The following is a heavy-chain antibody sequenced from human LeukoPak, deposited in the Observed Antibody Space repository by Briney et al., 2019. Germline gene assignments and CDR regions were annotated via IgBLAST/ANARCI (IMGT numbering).Heavy chain of an antibody. D-gene: IGHD3-22*01. CDR2: IYYSVST. J-gene: IGHJ3*01. CDR1: GVSISSYY. V-gene: IGHV4-59*12. Sequence: SETLSLTCSVSGVSISSYYWSWIRQPPGKGLEWIGHIYYSVSTDYNPSLKSRVLISQDTSKNQFFLSLNSVTAADTAVYYCARDGLLTGWDYYDSRGAFDVWGQGTMVTVSS. CDR3: ARDGLLTGWDYYDSRGAFDV.